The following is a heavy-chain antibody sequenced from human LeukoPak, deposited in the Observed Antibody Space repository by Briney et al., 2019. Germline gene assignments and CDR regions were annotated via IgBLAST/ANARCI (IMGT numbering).Heavy chain of an antibody. V-gene: IGHV1-18*01. Sequence: GASVKVSCKASGYTFTSYGISWVRQAPGQGLEWMGWISAYNGNTNYTQKLQGRVTMATDTSTSTAYMELRSLRSDDTAVYYCAREDRHMNWFDPWGQGTLVTVSS. CDR3: AREDRHMNWFDP. J-gene: IGHJ5*02. CDR1: GYTFTSYG. CDR2: ISAYNGNT.